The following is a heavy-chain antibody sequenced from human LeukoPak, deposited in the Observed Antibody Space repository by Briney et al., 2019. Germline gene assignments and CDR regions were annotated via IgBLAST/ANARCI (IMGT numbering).Heavy chain of an antibody. V-gene: IGHV3-23*01. CDR3: AKDEQRYSSSWYCAFDI. Sequence: GGSLRLSCAASGFTFSSYGMSWVRQAPGKGLEWVSAISGSGGSTYYADSVKGRFTISRDNSKNTLYLQMNSLRAEDTAVYYCAKDEQRYSSSWYCAFDIWGQGTMVTVSS. CDR2: ISGSGGST. J-gene: IGHJ3*02. CDR1: GFTFSSYG. D-gene: IGHD6-13*01.